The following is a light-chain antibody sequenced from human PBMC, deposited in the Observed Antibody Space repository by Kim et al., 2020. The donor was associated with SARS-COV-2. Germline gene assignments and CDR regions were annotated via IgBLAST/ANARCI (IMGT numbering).Light chain of an antibody. CDR2: SAS. CDR3: KQYATSPET. J-gene: IGKJ1*01. Sequence: ENVLTQSPDTLSLSPGERATLSCRASQSVSSNFLALYQHKTGQAPRLLIYSASSRASGIPDRFSGSGSGTDFTLTISTLEPEDFAVYYCKQYATSPETFGQGTKVDIK. V-gene: IGKV3-20*01. CDR1: QSVSSNF.